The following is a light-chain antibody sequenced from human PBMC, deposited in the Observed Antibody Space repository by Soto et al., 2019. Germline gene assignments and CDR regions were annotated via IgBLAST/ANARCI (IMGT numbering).Light chain of an antibody. CDR2: KAS. CDR1: QIISSW. CDR3: QQYNSYPLT. J-gene: IGKJ4*01. Sequence: DIQMTQSPSSVSASVVDRVTITFRASQIISSWLAWYQQKPGKAPKLLIYKASSLESGVPSRFSGSASGTEFTLTISSLQPDDFATYYCQQYNSYPLTFGGGTKVDIK. V-gene: IGKV1-5*03.